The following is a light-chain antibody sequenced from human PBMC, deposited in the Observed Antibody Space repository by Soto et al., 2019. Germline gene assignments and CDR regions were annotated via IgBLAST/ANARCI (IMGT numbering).Light chain of an antibody. CDR2: DAY. CDR1: QSVSRY. V-gene: IGKV3-11*01. CDR3: QQRHMWPIT. J-gene: IGKJ5*01. Sequence: EIVLTQFPATLSLSPGERATLSCRASQSVSRYLAWYQQKPGQAPRLLIYDAYNRATGIPPRFSGSGSGTDFTLTISSLEPEDSAVYYCQQRHMWPITVGQGTRLEI.